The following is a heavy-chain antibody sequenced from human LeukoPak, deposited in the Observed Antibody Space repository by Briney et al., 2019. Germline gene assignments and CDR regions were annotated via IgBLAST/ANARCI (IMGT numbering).Heavy chain of an antibody. CDR1: GGSIRIHY. CDR3: SISSPAGYYYYVDV. J-gene: IGHJ6*03. V-gene: IGHV4-59*11. Sequence: PSETLSLTCNVAGGSIRIHYWSWVRQPPGKGLEWIGYIYDGGSTDYSPSLKSRVTMSIDTSTNQFSLKLTSVSAADTAVYFCSISSPAGYYYYVDVWGKGTTVTVSS. CDR2: IYDGGST.